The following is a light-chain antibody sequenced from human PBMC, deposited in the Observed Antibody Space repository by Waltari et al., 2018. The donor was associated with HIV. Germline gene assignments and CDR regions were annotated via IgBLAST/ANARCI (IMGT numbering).Light chain of an antibody. CDR1: QSISSW. CDR3: QQYNNYSRT. Sequence: DIQMTQSPSTLSASVGDRVTITCRASQSISSWLAWYQQKPGKALKLLIYKASSLESGVPSRFSGSGSGTEFTLTINSLQPDDLATYYCQQYNNYSRTFGQGTKVEIK. CDR2: KAS. J-gene: IGKJ1*01. V-gene: IGKV1-5*03.